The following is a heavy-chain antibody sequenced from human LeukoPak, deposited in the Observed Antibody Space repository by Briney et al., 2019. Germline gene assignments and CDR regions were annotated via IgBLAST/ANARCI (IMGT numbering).Heavy chain of an antibody. V-gene: IGHV4-59*02. CDR2: IYYSGST. CDR1: GGSVSSYY. Sequence: SETLSLTCTVSGGSVSSYYWSWIRQPPGKGLEWIGYIYYSGSTNYNPSLKSRVTISVDTSKNQFSLKLSSVTAADTAVYYCARAPHVRYYYYGMDVWGQGTTVTVSS. CDR3: ARAPHVRYYYYGMDV. J-gene: IGHJ6*02.